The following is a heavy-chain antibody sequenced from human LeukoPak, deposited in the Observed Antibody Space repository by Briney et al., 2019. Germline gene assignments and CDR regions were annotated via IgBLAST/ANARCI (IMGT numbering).Heavy chain of an antibody. CDR2: IYPGDSDT. Sequence: GESLKISCKGPGYSFTSYWIGWVRQMPGKGLECMGIIYPGDSDTRYSPSFQGQVTISADKSISTAYLQWSSLKASDTAMYYCARSWERIEYSSSSDAFDIWGQGTMVTVSS. CDR3: ARSWERIEYSSSSDAFDI. J-gene: IGHJ3*02. D-gene: IGHD6-6*01. V-gene: IGHV5-51*01. CDR1: GYSFTSYW.